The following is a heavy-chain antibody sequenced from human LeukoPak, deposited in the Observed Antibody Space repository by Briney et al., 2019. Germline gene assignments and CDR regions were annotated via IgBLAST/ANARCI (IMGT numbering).Heavy chain of an antibody. D-gene: IGHD6-19*01. J-gene: IGHJ5*02. Sequence: SETLSLTCAVYGGSFSGYYWSWIRQPPGKGLEWIGEINHSGSTNCNPSLKSRVTISVDTSKNQFSLKLSSVTAADTAVYYCARIGPYSSGFDPWGQGTLVTVSS. CDR1: GGSFSGYY. CDR2: INHSGST. CDR3: ARIGPYSSGFDP. V-gene: IGHV4-34*01.